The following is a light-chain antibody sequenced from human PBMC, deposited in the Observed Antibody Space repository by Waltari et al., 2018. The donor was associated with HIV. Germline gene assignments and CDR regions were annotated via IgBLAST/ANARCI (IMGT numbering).Light chain of an antibody. J-gene: IGLJ1*01. CDR1: SSDVGDNKY. CDR3: SSHVGSNNYV. V-gene: IGLV2-8*01. Sequence: QSALTQPPSASGSPGQSVTISCTGSSSDVGDNKYVAWYQQHPGKAPKLIIYEVNQRPSGVPERCSGSKSGYTASLTVSGLQAEDEADYYCSSHVGSNNYVFGPGTKVTVL. CDR2: EVN.